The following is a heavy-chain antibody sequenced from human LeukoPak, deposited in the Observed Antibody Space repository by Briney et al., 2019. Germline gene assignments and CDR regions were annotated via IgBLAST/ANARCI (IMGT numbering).Heavy chain of an antibody. CDR1: GGSISSYY. D-gene: IGHD1-26*01. V-gene: IGHV4-59*01. Sequence: SETLSLTCTVSGGSISSYYWSWIRQPPGKGLEWIGYIYYSGSTNYNPSLKSRVTISVDTSKNQFSLKLSSVTAADTAAYYCARAIMGASDYWGQGTLVTVSS. J-gene: IGHJ4*02. CDR2: IYYSGST. CDR3: ARAIMGASDY.